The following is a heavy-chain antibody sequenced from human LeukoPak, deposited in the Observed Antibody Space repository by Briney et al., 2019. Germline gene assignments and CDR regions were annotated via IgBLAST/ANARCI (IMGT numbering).Heavy chain of an antibody. CDR2: IYYSGST. CDR3: ARGLVLRYFDWSQTFDY. D-gene: IGHD3-9*01. V-gene: IGHV4-59*01. Sequence: SETLSLTCTVSGGSISSYYWSWIRQPPGKGLEWIGYIYYSGSTNYNPSLKSRVTISVDTSKNQFSLKLSSVTAADTAVYYCARGLVLRYFDWSQTFDYWGQGTLVTVPS. CDR1: GGSISSYY. J-gene: IGHJ4*02.